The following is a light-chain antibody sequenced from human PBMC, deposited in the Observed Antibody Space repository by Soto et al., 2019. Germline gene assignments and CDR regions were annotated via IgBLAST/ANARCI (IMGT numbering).Light chain of an antibody. Sequence: ELVLTQSPATLSLSPGERATLSCRASQSVSSYLAWYQQKPGQAPRLLIYDASNRATGIPARFSGSGSGTDFTLTISRLEPEDFAVYYCQKRSNWPPVTFGQGTKVDIK. V-gene: IGKV3-11*01. CDR2: DAS. CDR3: QKRSNWPPVT. CDR1: QSVSSY. J-gene: IGKJ1*01.